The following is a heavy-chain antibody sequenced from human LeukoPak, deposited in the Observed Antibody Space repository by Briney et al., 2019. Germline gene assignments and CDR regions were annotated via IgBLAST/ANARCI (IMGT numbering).Heavy chain of an antibody. CDR2: ISGSGGST. D-gene: IGHD6-13*01. CDR1: GFTFSSYA. Sequence: EGSLRLSCAASGFTFSSYAMSWVRQAPGKGLEWVSAISGSGGSTYYADSVKGRFTISRDNSKNTLYLQMNSLGAEDTAVYYCAKVWSSSVGAYWGQGTLVTVSS. V-gene: IGHV3-23*01. CDR3: AKVWSSSVGAY. J-gene: IGHJ4*02.